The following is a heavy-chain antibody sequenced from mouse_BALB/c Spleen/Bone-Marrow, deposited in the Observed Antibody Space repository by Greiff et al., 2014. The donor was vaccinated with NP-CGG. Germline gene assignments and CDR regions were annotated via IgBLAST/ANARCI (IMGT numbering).Heavy chain of an antibody. CDR1: GYAFSSYW. D-gene: IGHD4-1*01. V-gene: IGHV1-80*01. J-gene: IGHJ2*01. Sequence: QVQLQQPGAELVRPGSSVKISCKASGYAFSSYWMNWVKQRPGQGLEWIGQIYPGDGDTNYNGNFKGKATLTTDKSSTTAYMQLSSLTSEDSAVYFCARGGRLTGYYFDYWGQGTTLTVSS. CDR3: ARGGRLTGYYFDY. CDR2: IYPGDGDT.